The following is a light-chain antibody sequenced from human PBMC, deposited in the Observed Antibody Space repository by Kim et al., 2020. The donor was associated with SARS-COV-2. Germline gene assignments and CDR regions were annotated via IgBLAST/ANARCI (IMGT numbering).Light chain of an antibody. CDR1: SSNIEAGYD. Sequence: QSVLTQPPSVSAAPGQRVTISCTGSSSNIEAGYDVHWYQQLPGTPPKLLIYGNNNRPSGVPDRISGSKSGTSASLAITGLQAEDEADYYCQSFDSSLSGAVFGGGTQLTVL. J-gene: IGLJ7*01. CDR2: GNN. V-gene: IGLV1-40*01. CDR3: QSFDSSLSGAV.